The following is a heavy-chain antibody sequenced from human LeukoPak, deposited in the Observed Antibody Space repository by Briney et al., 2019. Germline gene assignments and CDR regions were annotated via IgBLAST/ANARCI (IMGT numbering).Heavy chain of an antibody. CDR1: GGSISSYY. D-gene: IGHD3-22*01. CDR2: IYTSGST. CDR3: ARGSYYYDSSGYYYDAFDI. V-gene: IGHV4-4*07. Sequence: PSETLSLTCTVSGGSISSYYWSWIRQPAGKGLEWIVRIYTSGSTNYNPSLKSRVTMSVDTSKNQFSLKLSSVTAADTAVYYCARGSYYYDSSGYYYDAFDIWGQGTMVTVSS. J-gene: IGHJ3*02.